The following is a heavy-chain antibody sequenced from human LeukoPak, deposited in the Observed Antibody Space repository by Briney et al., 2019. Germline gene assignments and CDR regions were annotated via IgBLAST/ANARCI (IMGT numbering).Heavy chain of an antibody. D-gene: IGHD3-10*01. CDR3: ARGDGSGSFSHLQH. V-gene: IGHV1-2*02. J-gene: IGHJ1*01. Sequence: ASVKVSCKASGYTFTGYYMHWVRQAPGQGLEWMGWINPNSGGTNYAQKFQGRVTMTRDTSTSTVYMELSSLRSEDTAVYYCARGDGSGSFSHLQHWGQGTLVTVSS. CDR1: GYTFTGYY. CDR2: INPNSGGT.